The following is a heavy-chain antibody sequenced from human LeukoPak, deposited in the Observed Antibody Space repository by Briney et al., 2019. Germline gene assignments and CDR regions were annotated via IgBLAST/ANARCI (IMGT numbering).Heavy chain of an antibody. CDR3: ATERLITGTTSIDY. CDR2: FDPEDGET. D-gene: IGHD1-20*01. V-gene: IGHV1-24*01. CDR1: GYTLTELS. J-gene: IGHJ4*02. Sequence: ASVKVSCNVSGYTLTELSMHWVRQAPGKGLEWMGGFDPEDGETIYAQKFQGRVTMTEDTSTDTAYMELSSLRSEDTAVYYCATERLITGTTSIDYWGQGTLVTVSS.